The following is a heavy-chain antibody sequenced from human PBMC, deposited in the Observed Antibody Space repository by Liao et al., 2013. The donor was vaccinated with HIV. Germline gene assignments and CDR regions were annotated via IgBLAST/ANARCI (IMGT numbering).Heavy chain of an antibody. CDR3: ARDEVDSGFDYYYYMDV. CDR1: GGSFSGYY. Sequence: QVQLQQWGAGLLKPSETLSLTCAVYGGSFSGYYWSWIRQPPGKGLEWIGSIYYSGSTYYNPSLKSRVTISVDTSKNQFSLKLSSVTAADTAVYYCARDEVDSGFDYYYYMDVWGKGTTVTVSS. D-gene: IGHD5-12*01. CDR2: IYYSGST. J-gene: IGHJ6*03. V-gene: IGHV4-34*01.